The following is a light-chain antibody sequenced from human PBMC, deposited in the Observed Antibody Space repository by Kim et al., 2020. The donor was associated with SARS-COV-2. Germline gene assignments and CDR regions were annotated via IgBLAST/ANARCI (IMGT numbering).Light chain of an antibody. CDR2: YDK. J-gene: IGLJ1*01. V-gene: IGLV3-21*04. CDR1: NLGRKR. CDR3: QVWDGDTDHYV. Sequence: APGETARISGGGDNLGRKRMHGYQQTPGQARVLVIYYDKNRPSGIPGRFSGSNSGTTATLTISRVEAGDEADYYCQVWDGDTDHYVFGGGTKVTVL.